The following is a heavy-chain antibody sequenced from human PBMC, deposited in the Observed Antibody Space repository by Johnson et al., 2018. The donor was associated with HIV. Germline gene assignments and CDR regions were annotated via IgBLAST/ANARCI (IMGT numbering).Heavy chain of an antibody. Sequence: VQLVESGGGLVKPGGSLRLFCAASGFTFSSYAMHWVRQAPGKGLEWVPLIYSGDTTYYVNSVKGRFTISRDNSKNTLYLQMGSLRAEDMAVYYCAREWELLGSAFDIWGQGTVVTVSS. V-gene: IGHV3-64*01. CDR3: AREWELLGSAFDI. D-gene: IGHD1-26*01. CDR1: GFTFSSYA. CDR2: IYSGDTT. J-gene: IGHJ3*02.